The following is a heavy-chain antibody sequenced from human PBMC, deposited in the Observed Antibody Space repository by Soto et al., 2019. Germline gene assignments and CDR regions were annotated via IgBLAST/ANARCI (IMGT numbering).Heavy chain of an antibody. CDR2: ISGSGGST. D-gene: IGHD4-17*01. J-gene: IGHJ6*02. V-gene: IGHV3-23*01. CDR3: ARDFARTDYGDYLYGRAV. Sequence: HPGGSLGLSCAASGFTFSSYAMSWVRQAPGKGLEWVSAISGSGGSTYYADSVKGRFTISRDNSKNTLYLQMNSLRAEETAVYYCARDFARTDYGDYLYGRAVWGQGSTVPVSS. CDR1: GFTFSSYA.